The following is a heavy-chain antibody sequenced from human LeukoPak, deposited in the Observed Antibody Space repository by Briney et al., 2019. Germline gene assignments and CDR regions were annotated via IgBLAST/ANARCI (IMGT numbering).Heavy chain of an antibody. J-gene: IGHJ4*02. CDR3: ARREWSKYYFDY. Sequence: SQTLSLTCTVSGGSISSGGYYWSWIRQHPGKGLEWIGYIYYSGSTYYNPSLKSRVTISVDTSKNQFSLKLSSVTAADTAVYYCARREWSKYYFDYWGRGTLVTVSS. V-gene: IGHV4-31*03. CDR2: IYYSGST. CDR1: GGSISSGGYY. D-gene: IGHD3-3*01.